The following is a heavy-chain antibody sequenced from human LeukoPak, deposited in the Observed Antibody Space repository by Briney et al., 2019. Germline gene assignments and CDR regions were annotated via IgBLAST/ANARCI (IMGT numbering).Heavy chain of an antibody. J-gene: IGHJ5*02. CDR1: GFTFSSYA. V-gene: IGHV3-23*01. D-gene: IGHD3-10*01. CDR3: ATGVRGVITWFDP. Sequence: PGGSLSLSCEGSGFTFSSYAMTWVRQAPGKGLEWVSGISGSGGSTNYADSVKGRFTISRDNSKNTLYLQMNSLRAEDTAVYYCATGVRGVITWFDPWGQGTLVTVSS. CDR2: ISGSGGST.